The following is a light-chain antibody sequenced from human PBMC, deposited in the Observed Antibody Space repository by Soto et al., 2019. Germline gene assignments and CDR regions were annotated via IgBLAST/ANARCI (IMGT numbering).Light chain of an antibody. J-gene: IGLJ2*01. CDR2: EVS. CDR3: NSYAGTNNLGL. CDR1: SSDVGIYNY. Sequence: QSALTQPASVSGSPGQSIAISCTGSSSDVGIYNYVSWYQQHPGKVPKLIIYEVSKRPSGVPDRFSGSKSGNTASLTVSGLQAEDEADYYCNSYAGTNNLGLFGGGTKLTVL. V-gene: IGLV2-8*01.